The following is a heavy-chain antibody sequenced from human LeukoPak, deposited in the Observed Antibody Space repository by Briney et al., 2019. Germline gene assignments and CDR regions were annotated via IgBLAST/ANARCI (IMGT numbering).Heavy chain of an antibody. V-gene: IGHV1-2*02. CDR3: ARDRYYGSGSYSYDY. CDR2: IYPNSGGT. J-gene: IGHJ4*02. D-gene: IGHD3-10*01. Sequence: ASVKVSCKASGYIFTGYHIHWVRQAPGQGVEWMGWIYPNSGGTNYAQKFQGRVTMTRDTSITTVYMELSRLTSDDTAVYYCARDRYYGSGSYSYDYWGQGTLVTVSS. CDR1: GYIFTGYH.